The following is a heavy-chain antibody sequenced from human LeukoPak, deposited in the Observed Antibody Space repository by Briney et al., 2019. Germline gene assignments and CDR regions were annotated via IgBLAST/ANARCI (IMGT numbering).Heavy chain of an antibody. J-gene: IGHJ6*03. Sequence: SETLSLTCTVSGGSISSYYWCWIRQPPGQGLELIGYIYYSGSANYNPSLKSRVTISVDTSKNRFSLKLSSVTAADTAVYYCARTAAAPYYYYYYMDVWGKGTTVTVSS. D-gene: IGHD6-13*01. CDR1: GGSISSYY. V-gene: IGHV4-59*01. CDR3: ARTAAAPYYYYYYMDV. CDR2: IYYSGSA.